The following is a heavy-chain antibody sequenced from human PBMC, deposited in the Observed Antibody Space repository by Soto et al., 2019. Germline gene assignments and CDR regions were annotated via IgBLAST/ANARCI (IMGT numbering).Heavy chain of an antibody. CDR3: ARDGNYYDSSGPRYYFDY. J-gene: IGHJ4*02. CDR1: GGTFSSYT. D-gene: IGHD3-22*01. V-gene: IGHV1-69*04. CDR2: IIPILGIA. Sequence: GASVKVSCKASGGTFSSYTISWVRQAPGQGLEWMGRIIPILGIANYAQKFQGRVTITADKSTSTAYMELSSLRSEDTAVYYCARDGNYYDSSGPRYYFDYWGQGTLVTVSS.